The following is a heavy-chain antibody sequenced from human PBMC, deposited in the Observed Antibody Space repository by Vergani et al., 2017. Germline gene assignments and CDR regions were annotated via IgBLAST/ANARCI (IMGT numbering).Heavy chain of an antibody. D-gene: IGHD2-2*01. CDR2: ISYDGSNK. Sequence: VQLVESGGGLVKPGGSLRLSCAASGFTFSNAWMSWVRQAPGKGLEWVAVISYDGSNKYYADSVKGRFTISRDNSKNTLYLQMNSLRAEDTAVYYCATLPVAIGFDYWGQGTLVTVSS. V-gene: IGHV3-30-3*01. J-gene: IGHJ4*02. CDR1: GFTFSNAW. CDR3: ATLPVAIGFDY.